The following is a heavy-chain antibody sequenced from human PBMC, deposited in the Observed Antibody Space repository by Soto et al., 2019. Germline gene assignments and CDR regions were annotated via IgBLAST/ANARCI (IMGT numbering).Heavy chain of an antibody. CDR1: GFPFTSSA. D-gene: IGHD3-22*01. J-gene: IGHJ4*02. CDR3: ATVPYYFDTSGNYFDY. Sequence: QMHLVQSGPEVKKPGTSVKVSCKASGFPFTSSAVQWVRQARGQRLEWIGRIALGSGSTNSAQKFQERVTITRDMSTSTVYMELSSLRSEDTAMYYCATVPYYFDTSGNYFDYWGQGTLVTVSS. V-gene: IGHV1-58*01. CDR2: IALGSGST.